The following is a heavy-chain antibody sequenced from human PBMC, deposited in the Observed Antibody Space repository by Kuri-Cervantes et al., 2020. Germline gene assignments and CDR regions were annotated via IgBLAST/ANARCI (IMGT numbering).Heavy chain of an antibody. CDR2: ISSSSTTI. CDR3: ASSGFLH. Sequence: GGSLRLSCAASGFTFSSYSMNWVRQAPGKGLEWVSYISSSSTTIYYADSVKGRFTVSRDNAKNSLFLQMNSLRAEDTAVYFCASSGFLHWGQGTLVTVSS. V-gene: IGHV3-48*01. J-gene: IGHJ4*02. CDR1: GFTFSSYS. D-gene: IGHD3-10*01.